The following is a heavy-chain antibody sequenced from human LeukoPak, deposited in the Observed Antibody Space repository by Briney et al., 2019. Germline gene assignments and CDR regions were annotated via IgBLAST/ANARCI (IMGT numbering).Heavy chain of an antibody. J-gene: IGHJ4*02. CDR2: VSYDETKK. D-gene: IGHD6-13*01. Sequence: GRSLRLSCAASGFTFSTYGMHWVRQAPGKGLEWVAGVSYDETKKYYADSVKGRFTISRDNSKNTLYLQMNSLRAEDTAVYFCAKDRSSSWYSYDYWGQGTLVTVSS. CDR3: AKDRSSSWYSYDY. V-gene: IGHV3-30*18. CDR1: GFTFSTYG.